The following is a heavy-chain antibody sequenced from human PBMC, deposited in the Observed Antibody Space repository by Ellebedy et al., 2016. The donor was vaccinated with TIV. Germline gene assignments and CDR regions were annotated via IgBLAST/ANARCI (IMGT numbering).Heavy chain of an antibody. CDR1: GFTFSDYN. CDR3: AKVGYGDSSFDF. J-gene: IGHJ4*02. D-gene: IGHD4-17*01. CDR2: ISKTGIYT. Sequence: PGGSLRLSCTASGFTFSDYNMNWVRQAPGKGLEWVSSISKTGIYTYYADSVKGRFTFSRDNAKTSLYLQMNSLRAEDTAVYYCAKVGYGDSSFDFWGQGALVTVSS. V-gene: IGHV3-21*01.